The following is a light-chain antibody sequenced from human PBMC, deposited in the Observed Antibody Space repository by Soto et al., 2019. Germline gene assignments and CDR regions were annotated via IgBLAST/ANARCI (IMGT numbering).Light chain of an antibody. V-gene: IGKV3-20*01. Sequence: EIVLTQSPGTLSLSPGERATLSCRASQSVSSSYLAWYQQKPGQAPRLLIYGPSRRATGIPDRFSGSGSGTDFTLTISRLEPEDFAVYYCQQYGSSPPYTFGQGTKLEIK. J-gene: IGKJ2*01. CDR2: GPS. CDR1: QSVSSSY. CDR3: QQYGSSPPYT.